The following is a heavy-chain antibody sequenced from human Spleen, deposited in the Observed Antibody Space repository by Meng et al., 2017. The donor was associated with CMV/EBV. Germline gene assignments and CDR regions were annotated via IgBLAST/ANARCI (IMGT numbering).Heavy chain of an antibody. J-gene: IGHJ4*02. D-gene: IGHD2-2*01. CDR3: ARDYCSSTSCYLDY. CDR2: ISAYNGNT. V-gene: IGHV1-18*01. Sequence: SGYTFTSYGISWVRQAPGQGLEWMGWISAYNGNTNYAQKLQGRVTMTTDTSTSTAYMELRSLRSDDTAVYYCARDYCSSTSCYLDYWGQGTLVTVSS. CDR1: GYTFTSYG.